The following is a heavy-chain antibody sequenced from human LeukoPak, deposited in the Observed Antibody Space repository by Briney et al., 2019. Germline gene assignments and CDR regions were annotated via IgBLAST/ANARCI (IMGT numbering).Heavy chain of an antibody. CDR1: GGSFSGYY. V-gene: IGHV4-34*01. Sequence: SETLSLTCAVYGGSFSGYYWSWIRQPPGKGLEWIGEINHSGSTNYNPSLKSRVTTSVDTSKNQFSLKLSSVTAADTAVYYCARMIVVVVAATGASNWFDPWGQGTLVTVSS. CDR2: INHSGST. D-gene: IGHD2-15*01. CDR3: ARMIVVVVAATGASNWFDP. J-gene: IGHJ5*02.